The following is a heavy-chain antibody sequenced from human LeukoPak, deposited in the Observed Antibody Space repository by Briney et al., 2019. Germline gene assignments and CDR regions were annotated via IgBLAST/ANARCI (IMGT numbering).Heavy chain of an antibody. Sequence: GGSLRLSCAASGFTVSSYGMTWVRLAPGKGLEWVSAFSATDGSAQYADSVKGRFTISRDNSKNNLYLQMNSLRDEDTAVYYCAKARIAAAGTGAFDVWGQGTMVTVSS. V-gene: IGHV3-23*01. D-gene: IGHD6-13*01. CDR1: GFTVSSYG. CDR3: AKARIAAAGTGAFDV. CDR2: FSATDGSA. J-gene: IGHJ3*01.